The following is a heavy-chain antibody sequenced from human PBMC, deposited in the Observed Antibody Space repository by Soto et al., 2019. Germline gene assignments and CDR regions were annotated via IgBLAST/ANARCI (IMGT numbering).Heavy chain of an antibody. CDR1: GYTFTSYD. V-gene: IGHV1-8*01. CDR2: MNPNSGNT. J-gene: IGHJ6*03. Sequence: QVQLVQSGAEVKKPGASVKVSCKASGYTFTSYDINWVRQATGQGLEWMGWMNPNSGNTGYAQKFQGRVTMTRNTSISTAYMELSSLRSEDTAVYYCTAHNGYDLSLRYYYYYMDVWGKGTTVTVSS. D-gene: IGHD5-12*01. CDR3: TAHNGYDLSLRYYYYYMDV.